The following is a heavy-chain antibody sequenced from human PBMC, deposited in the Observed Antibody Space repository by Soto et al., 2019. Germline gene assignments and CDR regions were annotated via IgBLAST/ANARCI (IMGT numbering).Heavy chain of an antibody. J-gene: IGHJ4*02. CDR2: IYYSRST. CDR1: GGSISSSSYY. D-gene: IGHD5-18*01. Sequence: SETLSLTCTVSGGSISSSSYYWGWIRQPPGKGLEWIGSIYYSRSTYYNPSLKSRVTISVDTSKNQFSLKLSSVTAADTAVYYCARDRTYSYGHFDYWGQGTLVTVS. CDR3: ARDRTYSYGHFDY. V-gene: IGHV4-39*02.